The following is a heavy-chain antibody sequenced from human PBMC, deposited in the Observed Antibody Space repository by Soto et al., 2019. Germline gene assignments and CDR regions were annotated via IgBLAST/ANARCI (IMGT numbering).Heavy chain of an antibody. Sequence: QVQLVQSGAEVKKPGSSVKVSCKASGGTFSSYTISWVRQAPGQGLEWMGRIIPILGIANYAQKFQGRVTITADKSTSTAYMELSSLRSEDTAVYYCARLHYDSSGYPAPPATGWFDPWGQGTLVTVSS. CDR3: ARLHYDSSGYPAPPATGWFDP. CDR1: GGTFSSYT. D-gene: IGHD3-22*01. V-gene: IGHV1-69*02. J-gene: IGHJ5*02. CDR2: IIPILGIA.